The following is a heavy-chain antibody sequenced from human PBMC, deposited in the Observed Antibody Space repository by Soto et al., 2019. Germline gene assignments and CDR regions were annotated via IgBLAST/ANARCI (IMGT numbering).Heavy chain of an antibody. V-gene: IGHV4-59*01. J-gene: IGHJ4*02. CDR1: GGSISRYY. D-gene: IGHD3-16*01. Sequence: SETLSRTCTVSGGSISRYYWSWIRQPPGKGLEWIGYIYYSGSTNYNPSLKSRVTISVDTSKNQFSLKLNSVTAADTAVYYCARDSGNGIWGFGFWGQGALVTVSS. CDR3: ARDSGNGIWGFGF. CDR2: IYYSGST.